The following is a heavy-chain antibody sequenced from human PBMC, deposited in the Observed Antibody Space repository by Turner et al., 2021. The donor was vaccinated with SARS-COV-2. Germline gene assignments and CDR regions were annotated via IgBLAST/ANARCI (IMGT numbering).Heavy chain of an antibody. V-gene: IGHV4-39*01. J-gene: IGHJ6*02. CDR1: GGSISSSSYY. Sequence: QLQLQESGPGLVKPSETLFLTCTVSGGSISSSSYYWGWIRQPPGKGLEWIGSIYYSGSTYYNPSLKSRVTISVDTSKNQFSLKLSSVTAADTAVYYCATSTVAGTELNYYGMDVWGQGTTVTVSS. CDR3: ATSTVAGTELNYYGMDV. CDR2: IYYSGST. D-gene: IGHD6-13*01.